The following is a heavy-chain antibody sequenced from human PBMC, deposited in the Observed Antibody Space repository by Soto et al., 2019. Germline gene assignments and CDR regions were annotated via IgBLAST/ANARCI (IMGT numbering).Heavy chain of an antibody. Sequence: SETRSRTWAISGAPITWGGYSWNWIRQPPGKVLEWIGYIFHGGSTYYNPSLRSRVTISVDRSRTQFSLKMSSVTAADTAVYYCARGRVVVPAAVMFNCLDPWGQGALVTVSS. CDR2: IFHGGST. CDR3: ARGRVVVPAAVMFNCLDP. CDR1: GAPITWGGYS. D-gene: IGHD2-2*01. J-gene: IGHJ5*02. V-gene: IGHV4-30-2*01.